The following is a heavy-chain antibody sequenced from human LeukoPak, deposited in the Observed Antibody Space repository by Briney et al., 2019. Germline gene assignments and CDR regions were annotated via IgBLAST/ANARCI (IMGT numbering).Heavy chain of an antibody. CDR3: ARDGRITMVRGVIIIEGYWFDP. Sequence: ASVTVSFKASGYTFTSYGISWVRQAPGQGLEWMGWISAYYGNTNYAQKLQGRVTMTTDTSTSTAYMELRSLRSDDTAVYYCARDGRITMVRGVIIIEGYWFDPWGQGTLVTVSS. CDR1: GYTFTSYG. D-gene: IGHD3-10*01. J-gene: IGHJ5*02. CDR2: ISAYYGNT. V-gene: IGHV1-18*01.